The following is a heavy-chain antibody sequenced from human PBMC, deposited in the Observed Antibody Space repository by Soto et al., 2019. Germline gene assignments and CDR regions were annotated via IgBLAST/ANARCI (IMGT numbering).Heavy chain of an antibody. Sequence: ASVKVSCKASGGTFRSYSISWVRQAPGQGLEWMGGIIPVFGTTNYAQQFQGRVTITADESTSTAYMELSSLRSEDTAVYYCAKAYQLSCSGGYCYNAIDYWGQGTQVTVSS. CDR1: GGTFRSYS. CDR3: AKAYQLSCSGGYCYNAIDY. D-gene: IGHD2-15*01. CDR2: IIPVFGTT. J-gene: IGHJ4*02. V-gene: IGHV1-69*13.